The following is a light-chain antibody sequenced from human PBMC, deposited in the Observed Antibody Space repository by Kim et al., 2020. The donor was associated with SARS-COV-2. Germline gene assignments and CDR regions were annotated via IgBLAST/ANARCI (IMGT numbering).Light chain of an antibody. CDR3: QQYGSSPP. V-gene: IGKV3-20*01. J-gene: IGKJ4*02. CDR1: QSISNNY. CDR2: GVS. Sequence: ENVLTQSPGTLSLSPGERATLSCRASQSISNNYLAWYQQKPGRAPRLLIYGVSNRATGIPDRFSGSGSGTDFTLTISRLEPEDFAVYYCQQYGSSPPFGGGTKVDIK.